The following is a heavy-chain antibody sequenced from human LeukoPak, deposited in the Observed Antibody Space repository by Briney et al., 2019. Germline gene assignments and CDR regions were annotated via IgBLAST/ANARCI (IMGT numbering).Heavy chain of an antibody. CDR1: GFTFDDYA. CDR3: AKGGSWYRLDY. CDR2: IGGDGDNT. Sequence: GGSLRLSCAASGFTFDDYAIHWVRQAPGKGLEWVSLIGGDGDNTYYAGSVKGRFTISRDNSKNSLYLQMNSLRTEDTALYYCAKGGSWYRLDYWGQGTLVTVSS. V-gene: IGHV3-43*02. J-gene: IGHJ4*02. D-gene: IGHD6-13*01.